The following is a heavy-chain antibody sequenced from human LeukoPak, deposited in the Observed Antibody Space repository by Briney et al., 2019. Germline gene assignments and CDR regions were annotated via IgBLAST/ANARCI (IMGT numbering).Heavy chain of an antibody. CDR1: GYTLTDYY. Sequence: ASVKVSCKPSGYTLTDYYMHWVRQAPGQGLEWMGWINPYSGGTNYAQKFQGRVTMTRDTSISTAYMELSRLTSDDTAVYYCASGTYYTCRGPWGQGTLVTVSS. CDR3: ASGTYYTCRGP. CDR2: INPYSGGT. V-gene: IGHV1-2*02. J-gene: IGHJ5*02. D-gene: IGHD3-3*01.